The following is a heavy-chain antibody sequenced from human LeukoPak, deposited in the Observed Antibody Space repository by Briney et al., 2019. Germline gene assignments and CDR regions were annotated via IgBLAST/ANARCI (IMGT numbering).Heavy chain of an antibody. J-gene: IGHJ4*02. CDR1: GFTFSSYA. Sequence: PGGSLRLSCAASGFTFSSYAMSWVRQAPGKGLEWVSAISGSGGSTYYADSVKGRFTISRDNSKNALYLQMNTLRAEDTAVYYCARDEYSSSLDYWGQGTLVTVSS. CDR3: ARDEYSSSLDY. V-gene: IGHV3-23*01. CDR2: ISGSGGST. D-gene: IGHD6-6*01.